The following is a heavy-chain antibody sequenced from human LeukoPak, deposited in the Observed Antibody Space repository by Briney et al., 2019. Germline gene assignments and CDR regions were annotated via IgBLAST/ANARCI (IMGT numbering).Heavy chain of an antibody. D-gene: IGHD6-19*01. V-gene: IGHV1-2*02. CDR2: INPNSGGT. CDR3: ARGTPRSSGWYVLQIYYFDY. Sequence: ASVKVSCKASGYTFTGYYMHWVRQAPGQGLEWMGWINPNSGGTNYAQKFRGRVTMTRDTSISTAYMELSRLRSDDTAVYYCARGTPRSSGWYVLQIYYFDYWGQGTLVTVSS. CDR1: GYTFTGYY. J-gene: IGHJ4*02.